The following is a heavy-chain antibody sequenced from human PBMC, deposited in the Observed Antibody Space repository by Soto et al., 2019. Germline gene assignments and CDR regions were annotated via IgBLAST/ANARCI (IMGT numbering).Heavy chain of an antibody. J-gene: IGHJ5*01. V-gene: IGHV4-38-2*01. CDR3: ARGLNRNWLDS. Sequence: ASETLSLTCAVSGYSISSGYYWGWIRQPPGKGLEWIGNIYHSGSTYYSPSLKSRVTISVNTSKNQFSLKLNSVTPEDTAVYYCARGLNRNWLDSWGQGTLVTVSS. CDR1: GYSISSGYY. CDR2: IYHSGST.